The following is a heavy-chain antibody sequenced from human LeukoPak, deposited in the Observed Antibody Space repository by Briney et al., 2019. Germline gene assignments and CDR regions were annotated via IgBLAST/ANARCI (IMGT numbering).Heavy chain of an antibody. V-gene: IGHV4-59*12. CDR3: ARGGGYPPYNWFDP. CDR2: IYYSGST. D-gene: IGHD3-16*01. CDR1: GGSISSYY. J-gene: IGHJ5*02. Sequence: SETLPLTCTVSGGSISSYYWSWIRQPPGKGLEWIGYIYYSGSTNYNPSLKGRVTISVDTSKNQFSLKLSSVTAADTAVYYCARGGGYPPYNWFDPWGQGTLVTVSS.